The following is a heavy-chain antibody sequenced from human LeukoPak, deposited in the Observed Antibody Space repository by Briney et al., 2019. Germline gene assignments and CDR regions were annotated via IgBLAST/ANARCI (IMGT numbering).Heavy chain of an antibody. V-gene: IGHV3-53*04. J-gene: IGHJ4*02. CDR2: IYSGGST. CDR3: ARAAWFGELHFDY. Sequence: GGSLRLSCAASGFTVSSNYMSWVRQAPGKGLEWVSVIYSGGSTYYADSVKGRFTISRHNSKNTLYLQMNSLRAEDTAVYDCARAAWFGELHFDYWGQGTLVTVSS. CDR1: GFTVSSNY. D-gene: IGHD3-10*01.